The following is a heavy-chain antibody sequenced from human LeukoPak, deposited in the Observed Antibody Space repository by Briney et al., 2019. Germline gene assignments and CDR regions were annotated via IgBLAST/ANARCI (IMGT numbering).Heavy chain of an antibody. Sequence: ASVKVSCKASGYTFISYGISWLRQASGQGLEWMGWISAYNGNTNYAQKLQGRVTMTTDTSTSTAYMELRSLRSDDTAVYYCARKPDATAEYFQHWGQGTLVTVSS. D-gene: IGHD2-15*01. CDR1: GYTFISYG. CDR2: ISAYNGNT. CDR3: ARKPDATAEYFQH. J-gene: IGHJ1*01. V-gene: IGHV1-18*01.